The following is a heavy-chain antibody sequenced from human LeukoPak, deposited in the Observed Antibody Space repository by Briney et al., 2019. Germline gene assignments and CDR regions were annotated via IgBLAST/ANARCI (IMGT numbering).Heavy chain of an antibody. CDR2: IYYSGST. CDR3: ARLWDSDLDY. V-gene: IGHV4-59*01. D-gene: IGHD1-26*01. J-gene: IGHJ4*02. Sequence: PSETLSLTCTVSGGSISSYYWSWIRQPPGKGLEWIGYIYYSGSTNYNPSLKSRVTISVDTSKNQVSLKLSSVTAADTAVYYCARLWDSDLDYWGQGTLVTVSS. CDR1: GGSISSYY.